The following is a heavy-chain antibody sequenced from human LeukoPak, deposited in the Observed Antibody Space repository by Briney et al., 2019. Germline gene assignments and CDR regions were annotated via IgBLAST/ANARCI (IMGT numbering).Heavy chain of an antibody. J-gene: IGHJ3*02. CDR1: GYTFTSYG. Sequence: ASVKVSCKASGYTFTSYGISWVRQAPGQGLEWMGWISAYNGNTNYAQKLQSRVTMTTDTSTSTAYMELRSLRSDDTAVYYCARVSGDLYDSSALGAFDIWGQGTMVTVSS. D-gene: IGHD3-22*01. V-gene: IGHV1-18*01. CDR3: ARVSGDLYDSSALGAFDI. CDR2: ISAYNGNT.